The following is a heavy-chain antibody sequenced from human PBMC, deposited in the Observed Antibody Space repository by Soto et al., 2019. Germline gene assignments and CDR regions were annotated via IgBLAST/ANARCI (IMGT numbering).Heavy chain of an antibody. CDR2: ISGSGGST. V-gene: IGHV3-23*01. J-gene: IGHJ4*02. D-gene: IGHD3-22*01. Sequence: EVQLLESGGGLVQPGGSLRLSCAASGFTFSSYAMSWVRQAPGKGLEWVSAISGSGGSTYYADSVKGRFTISRDNSKNTLYLQMNSLRAEDTAVYYCAKSQIEYYYYSSGHYYFDYWGQGTLVTVSS. CDR1: GFTFSSYA. CDR3: AKSQIEYYYYSSGHYYFDY.